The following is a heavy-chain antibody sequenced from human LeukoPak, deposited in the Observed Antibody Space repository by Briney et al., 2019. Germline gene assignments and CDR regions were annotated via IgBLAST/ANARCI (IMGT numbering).Heavy chain of an antibody. D-gene: IGHD3-16*01. Sequence: PGGSLRLSCAASGFTLSSYSMNWVRQAPGKGLEWVSFISSSSSYICYADSVKGRFTISRDNAKNSLYLQMNSLRAEDTAVYYCANDLRLGGRGPENWGQGTLVTVSS. CDR1: GFTLSSYS. CDR3: ANDLRLGGRGPEN. CDR2: ISSSSSYI. J-gene: IGHJ4*02. V-gene: IGHV3-21*04.